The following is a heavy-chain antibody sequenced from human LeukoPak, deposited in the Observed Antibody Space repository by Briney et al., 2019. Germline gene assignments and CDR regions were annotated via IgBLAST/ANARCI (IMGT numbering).Heavy chain of an antibody. Sequence: GGSLRLSCAASGFPFSTYAMHWVRQAPGTGLEWLAVIWYDGSDKYYAYSVEGRFTISRDNSENTVYLQMNSLRAEDTAVYYCAREGRIYGDFDFDYWGQGTLVTVS. CDR2: IWYDGSDK. V-gene: IGHV3-33*01. CDR3: AREGRIYGDFDFDY. J-gene: IGHJ4*02. D-gene: IGHD4-17*01. CDR1: GFPFSTYA.